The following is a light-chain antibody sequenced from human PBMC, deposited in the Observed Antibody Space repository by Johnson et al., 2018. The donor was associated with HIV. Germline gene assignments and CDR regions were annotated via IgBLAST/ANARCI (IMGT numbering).Light chain of an antibody. CDR3: GTWDSSLSP. CDR2: DNN. Sequence: QSVLTQPPSVSAAPGQKVTISCSGSSSNIGNNYVSWYQQLPGTAPKLLIYDNNKRPSGIPDRFSGSKSGTSATLGITGLQTGAEADYYCGTWDSSLSPFGTGSTVTVL. V-gene: IGLV1-51*01. CDR1: SSNIGNNY. J-gene: IGLJ1*01.